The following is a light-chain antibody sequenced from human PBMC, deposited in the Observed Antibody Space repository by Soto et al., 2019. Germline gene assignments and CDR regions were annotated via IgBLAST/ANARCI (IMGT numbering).Light chain of an antibody. CDR1: VLAEKF. V-gene: IGLV3-27*01. Sequence: SYELTQPSSVSVSPGQTARITCSGDVLAEKFARWLRQKPGQAPVLLIYNDNERPSTIPERFSGSGSGTTVTLTISGAQVEDEADYYCAAWDDNLSGRVFGTGTKVTVL. J-gene: IGLJ1*01. CDR2: NDN. CDR3: AAWDDNLSGRV.